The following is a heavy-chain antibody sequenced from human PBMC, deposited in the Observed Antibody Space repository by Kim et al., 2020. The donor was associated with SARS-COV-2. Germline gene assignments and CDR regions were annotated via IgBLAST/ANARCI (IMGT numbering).Heavy chain of an antibody. J-gene: IGHJ4*02. V-gene: IGHV4-59*01. Sequence: SETLSLTCTVSGGSISSYYWSWIRQPPGKGLEWIGYIYYSGSTNYNPSLKSRVTISVDTSKNQFSLKLSSVTAADTTVYYCARSCGGYCSGGHNQGWADCGQGTLVTVSS. D-gene: IGHD2-15*01. CDR2: IYYSGST. CDR3: ARSCGGYCSGGHNQGWAD. CDR1: GGSISSYY.